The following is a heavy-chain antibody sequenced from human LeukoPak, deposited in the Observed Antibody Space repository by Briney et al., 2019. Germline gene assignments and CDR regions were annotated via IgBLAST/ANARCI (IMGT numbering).Heavy chain of an antibody. J-gene: IGHJ6*03. V-gene: IGHV4-59*01. CDR2: IYYSGSS. CDR3: ARVPRSYYYYYYMDV. Sequence: SETLSLTCNVSGGSISGYHWSWIRQPPGKGLEWLGYIYYSGSSNYNPSLKSRVTISADTSKNQYSLKLSSVTAADTAVYYCARVPRSYYYYYYMDVWGKGTTVTVSS. CDR1: GGSISGYH.